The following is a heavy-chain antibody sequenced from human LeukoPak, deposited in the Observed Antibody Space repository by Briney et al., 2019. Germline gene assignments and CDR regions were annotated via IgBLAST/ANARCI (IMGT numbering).Heavy chain of an antibody. D-gene: IGHD2-21*02. J-gene: IGHJ4*02. Sequence: GASVKVSGMTSGYTFASYGISWVRQAPGQGLERMGWINPYNGNTNYAQKLQGRVTMTTDTSTSTAYMELRSLRSDDTAVFYCARDRSDSYAYVLLDNWGQGTLVTVSS. CDR1: GYTFASYG. V-gene: IGHV1-18*01. CDR3: ARDRSDSYAYVLLDN. CDR2: INPYNGNT.